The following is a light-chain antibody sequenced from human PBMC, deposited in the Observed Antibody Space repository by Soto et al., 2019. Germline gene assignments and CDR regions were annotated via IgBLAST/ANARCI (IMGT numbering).Light chain of an antibody. Sequence: EIVLTQSPGTLSLSPGEEATLSCRASQSVDSNYLAWYQQKPGQTPRLIIYGASGRADGIPHRFSGSGFGTDFTLTISKVEPEDFAVYYCQQRSTWLYTFGQGTKLEV. CDR1: QSVDSNY. CDR3: QQRSTWLYT. CDR2: GAS. V-gene: IGKV3D-20*02. J-gene: IGKJ2*01.